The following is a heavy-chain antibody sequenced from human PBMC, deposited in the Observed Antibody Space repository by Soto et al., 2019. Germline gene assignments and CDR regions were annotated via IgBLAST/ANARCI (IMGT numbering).Heavy chain of an antibody. V-gene: IGHV3-66*01. CDR3: AREWRTMVRGVIIPGAFDI. Sequence: EVQLVESGGGLVQPGGSLRLSCAASGFTVSSNYMSWVRQAPGKGLEWVSVIYSGGSTYYADSVKGRFTISRDNSKNTLYLQMNSLRAEDTAVYYCAREWRTMVRGVIIPGAFDILGQGTMVTVSS. CDR1: GFTVSSNY. J-gene: IGHJ3*02. CDR2: IYSGGST. D-gene: IGHD3-10*01.